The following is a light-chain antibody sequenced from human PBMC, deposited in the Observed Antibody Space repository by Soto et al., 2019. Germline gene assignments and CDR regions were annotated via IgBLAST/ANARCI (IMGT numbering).Light chain of an antibody. V-gene: IGKV3-20*01. CDR3: QQYGSSPPLT. CDR2: GAS. Sequence: EIVLTQSPCTLSLSPGERATLSCRASQSVSSSYLAWYQQKPGQAPRLLIYGASTRATGVPDRFSGSGSGTDFTLTISRLEPEDFAVYYCQQYGSSPPLTFGPGTKVDIK. J-gene: IGKJ3*01. CDR1: QSVSSSY.